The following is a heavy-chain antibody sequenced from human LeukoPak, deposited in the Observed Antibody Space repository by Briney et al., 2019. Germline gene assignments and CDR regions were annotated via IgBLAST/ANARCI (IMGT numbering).Heavy chain of an antibody. CDR1: GFTFSSYA. D-gene: IGHD5-12*01. J-gene: IGHJ3*02. V-gene: IGHV3-23*01. Sequence: PGGSLRLSCAASGFTFSSYAMNWVRQAPGKGLEWVSAISGSGGSTYYADSVKGRFTISRDNSKNTLYLQINSLRAEDTAVYYCAKASIVATIPDAFDIWGQGTMVTVSS. CDR2: ISGSGGST. CDR3: AKASIVATIPDAFDI.